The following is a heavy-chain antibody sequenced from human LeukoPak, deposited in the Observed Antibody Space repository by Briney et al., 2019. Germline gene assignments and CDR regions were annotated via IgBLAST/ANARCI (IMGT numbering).Heavy chain of an antibody. CDR1: GFSFSTYA. CDR2: IWYDGTNK. V-gene: IGHV3-33*01. D-gene: IGHD4-17*01. Sequence: PGGSLRLSCAASGFSFSTYAMHWVRQAPGKGLEWVAVIWYDGTNKYYTDSVRGRFTISRDNSKNTLYLQMTSLRADDTAVYYYARDVASVTTGGMGVWGLGTTVTVSS. CDR3: ARDVASVTTGGMGV. J-gene: IGHJ6*02.